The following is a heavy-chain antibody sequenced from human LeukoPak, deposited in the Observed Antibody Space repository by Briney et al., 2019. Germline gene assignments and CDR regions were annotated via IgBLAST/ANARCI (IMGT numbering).Heavy chain of an antibody. V-gene: IGHV3-23*01. CDR2: ICGTSGVT. D-gene: IGHD3-16*01. J-gene: IGHJ4*02. Sequence: HGGCLRLSRAASRLTLSSYPMSGVCQAPGEGLEWVSAICGTSGVTYYADPVKGRFTISKYNSKNTLYLEMKSLRAEDTAPYYCAKDRANGGHPVDYWGQGTLVTVSS. CDR3: AKDRANGGHPVDY. CDR1: RLTLSSYP.